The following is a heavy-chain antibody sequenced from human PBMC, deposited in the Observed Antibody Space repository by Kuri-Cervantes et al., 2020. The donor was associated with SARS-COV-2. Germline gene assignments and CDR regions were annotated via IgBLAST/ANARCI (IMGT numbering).Heavy chain of an antibody. CDR2: IYTGDKT. D-gene: IGHD3-16*01. Sequence: ESLKISCAASGFTVSGNYMSWVRQAPEKGLEWLSVIYTGDKTYYADSVKGRFTISRDNSKNTVYLQMNSLRAEDTAVYYCARDLGGVSGPFDYWGQGTLVTVSS. J-gene: IGHJ4*02. CDR1: GFTVSGNY. V-gene: IGHV3-53*01. CDR3: ARDLGGVSGPFDY.